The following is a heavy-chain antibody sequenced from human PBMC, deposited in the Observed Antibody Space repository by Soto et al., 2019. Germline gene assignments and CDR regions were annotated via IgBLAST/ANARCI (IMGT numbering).Heavy chain of an antibody. V-gene: IGHV3-21*01. CDR2: ISSSSSYI. CDR1: GFTFSSYS. Sequence: VGSLRLSCAASGFTFSSYSMNWVRQAPGKGLEWVSSISSSSSYIYYANSMTGRFTISRDNAKNTLYLQLSSLRVEDTAVYYCARSLEADSSGYYGRTDRSSPCSWGTETLV. D-gene: IGHD3-22*01. CDR3: ARSLEADSSGYYGRTDRSSPCS. J-gene: IGHJ5*01.